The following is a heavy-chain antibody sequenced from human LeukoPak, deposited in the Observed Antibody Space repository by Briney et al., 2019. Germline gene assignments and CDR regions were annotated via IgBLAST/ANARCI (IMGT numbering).Heavy chain of an antibody. CDR1: GYTFTGYY. CDR2: INPNSGGT. CDR3: ARDLPSGGYDQGAFDY. Sequence: ASVKVSCKASGYTFTGYYMHWVRQAPGQGLEWMGWINPNSGGTNYAQKFQGRVTMTRDTSISTAYMELSRLRSDDTAMYYCARDLPSGGYDQGAFDYWGQGTLVTVSS. D-gene: IGHD5-12*01. J-gene: IGHJ4*02. V-gene: IGHV1-2*02.